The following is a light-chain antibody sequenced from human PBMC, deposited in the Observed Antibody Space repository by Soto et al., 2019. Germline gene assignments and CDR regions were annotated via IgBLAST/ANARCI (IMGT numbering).Light chain of an antibody. CDR1: SSDVGGYNY. Sequence: QSVLTQPASVSGSPGQLITVSCTGTSSDVGGYNYVSWYQQHPGKAPKLMIYDVNNRPSGVSNRFSGSKSGDTASLTISGLQAEDEADYYCSSYTSSSTEVFGTGTKVTVL. CDR2: DVN. J-gene: IGLJ1*01. V-gene: IGLV2-14*03. CDR3: SSYTSSSTEV.